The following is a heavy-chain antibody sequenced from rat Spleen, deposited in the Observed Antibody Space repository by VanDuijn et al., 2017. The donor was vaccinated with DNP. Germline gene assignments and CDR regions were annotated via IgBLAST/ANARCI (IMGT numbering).Heavy chain of an antibody. J-gene: IGHJ2*01. CDR3: ARWNSGHFDY. CDR2: INTDGGGT. Sequence: EVQLVETGGGLVQPGRSLKLSCVASGFTFSTYWMFWVRQAPGKGLEWIASINTDGGGTYYPDSVKGRFTISRDNAKNTLYLQMNSLRSEDMATYYCARWNSGHFDYWGQGVMVPVSS. D-gene: IGHD4-3*01. CDR1: GFTFSTYW. V-gene: IGHV5-58*01.